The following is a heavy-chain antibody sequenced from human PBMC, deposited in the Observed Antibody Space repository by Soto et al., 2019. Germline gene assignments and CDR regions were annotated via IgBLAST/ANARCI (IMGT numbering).Heavy chain of an antibody. J-gene: IGHJ6*02. V-gene: IGHV1-8*01. Sequence: GASVKVSCKASGYTFTSYDINWVRQATGQGLGWMGWMNPNSGNTGYAQKFQGRVTMTRNTSISTAYMELSSLRSEDTAVYYCARDMYYYDSSGYLQYYYYYYGMDVWGQGTTVTVSS. CDR3: ARDMYYYDSSGYLQYYYYYYGMDV. D-gene: IGHD3-22*01. CDR1: GYTFTSYD. CDR2: MNPNSGNT.